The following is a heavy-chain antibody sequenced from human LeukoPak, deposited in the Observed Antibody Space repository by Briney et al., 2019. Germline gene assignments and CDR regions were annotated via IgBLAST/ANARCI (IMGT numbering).Heavy chain of an antibody. V-gene: IGHV3-30*03. CDR1: GFTFSSYG. CDR3: ARESSDYTFDV. Sequence: PGGSLRLSCAASGFTFSSYGMHWVRQAPGKGLEWVAVISYDGSNKYYADSVKGRFTISRDNAKNSLYLQMDSLRADDTAVYYCARESSDYTFDVWGQGTMVTVSS. CDR2: ISYDGSNK. D-gene: IGHD4/OR15-4a*01. J-gene: IGHJ3*01.